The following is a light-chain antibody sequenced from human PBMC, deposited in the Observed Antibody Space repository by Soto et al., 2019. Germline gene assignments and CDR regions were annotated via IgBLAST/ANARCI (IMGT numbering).Light chain of an antibody. CDR3: EQSYSTRWT. J-gene: IGKJ1*01. CDR1: QTISHY. V-gene: IGKV1-39*01. Sequence: DIQMTQSPSSLSASVGDRVTITCRASQTISHYLNWYQQKPGKAPKLLIYGASSLQGGVPSRFSGSGSGTDFTLSISSLQPEDFATYYCEQSYSTRWTFGQGTKVEIK. CDR2: GAS.